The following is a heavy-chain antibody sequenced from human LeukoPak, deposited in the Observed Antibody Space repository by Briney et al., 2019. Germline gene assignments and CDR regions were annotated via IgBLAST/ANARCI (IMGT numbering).Heavy chain of an antibody. Sequence: PGGSLRLSCAASGFTFSSYSMNWVRQAPGKGLEWVSSISSSSSYIYYADSVKGRFTISRDNAKNSLYLQMNSLRAEDTAVYYCARDIRALDSTRPFDYWGQGTLVTVSS. D-gene: IGHD2-2*01. CDR1: GFTFSSYS. CDR2: ISSSSSYI. V-gene: IGHV3-21*01. CDR3: ARDIRALDSTRPFDY. J-gene: IGHJ4*02.